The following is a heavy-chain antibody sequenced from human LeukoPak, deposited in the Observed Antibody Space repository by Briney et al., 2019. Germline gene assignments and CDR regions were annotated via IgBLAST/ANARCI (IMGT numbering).Heavy chain of an antibody. J-gene: IGHJ4*02. Sequence: ASVKVSCKASGYTFTGYYMHWVRLAPGQGLEWIGWINPNSGGTNYAQKFQGRVTMTRDTSISTAYMELSRLRSDDTAVYYCARGHHPMTTVVTPLGYWGQGTLVTDSS. CDR3: ARGHHPMTTVVTPLGY. CDR1: GYTFTGYY. CDR2: INPNSGGT. D-gene: IGHD4-23*01. V-gene: IGHV1-2*02.